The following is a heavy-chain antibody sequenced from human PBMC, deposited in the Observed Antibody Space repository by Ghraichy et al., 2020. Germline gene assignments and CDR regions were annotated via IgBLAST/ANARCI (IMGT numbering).Heavy chain of an antibody. CDR3: TTDTSSYGDYEGLYYYYYGMDV. J-gene: IGHJ6*02. CDR2: IKSKTDGGTT. D-gene: IGHD4-17*01. V-gene: IGHV3-15*01. Sequence: GGSLRLSCAASGFTFSNAWMSWVRQAPGKGLEWVGRIKSKTDGGTTDYAAPVKGRFTISRDDSKNTLYLQMNSLKTEDTAVYYCTTDTSSYGDYEGLYYYYYGMDVWGQGTTVTVSS. CDR1: GFTFSNAW.